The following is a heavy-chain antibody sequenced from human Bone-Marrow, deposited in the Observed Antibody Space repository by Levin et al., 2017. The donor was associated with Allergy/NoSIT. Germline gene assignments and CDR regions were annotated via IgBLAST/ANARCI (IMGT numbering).Heavy chain of an antibody. V-gene: IGHV1-2*02. J-gene: IGHJ5*02. CDR2: INPNSGGT. CDR3: ARDRIGNPEEPTIFGVVITWCDP. Sequence: ASVKVSCKASGYTFTGYYMHWVRQAPGQGLEWMGWINPNSGGTNYAQKFQGRVTMTRDTSISTAYMELSRLRSDDTAVYYCARDRIGNPEEPTIFGVVITWCDPWGQGTLVTVSS. CDR1: GYTFTGYY. D-gene: IGHD3-3*01.